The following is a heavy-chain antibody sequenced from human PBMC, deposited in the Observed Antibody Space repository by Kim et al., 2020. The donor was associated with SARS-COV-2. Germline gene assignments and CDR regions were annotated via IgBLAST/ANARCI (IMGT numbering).Heavy chain of an antibody. V-gene: IGHV3-23*01. D-gene: IGHD3-22*01. CDR3: AKDRNYYDSTGYNDY. J-gene: IGHJ4*02. Sequence: DSVKGRVTISRDNSKNTPYLQMNSLSAEDTAVYYCAKDRNYYDSTGYNDYWGQGTLVTVSS.